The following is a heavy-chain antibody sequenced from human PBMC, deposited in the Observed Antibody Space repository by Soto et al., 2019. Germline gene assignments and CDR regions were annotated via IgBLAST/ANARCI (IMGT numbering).Heavy chain of an antibody. CDR3: VRNAQWAFDI. Sequence: ASVKVSCKASGYTFTSYGVSWVRQAPGQGLEWVGWTSPYNGNTNYAQKLQGRVTLTTDTSTDTAYVEVRSLRSDDTAMYYCVRNAQWAFDIWGQGTMVTVSS. D-gene: IGHD1-1*01. V-gene: IGHV1-18*01. J-gene: IGHJ3*02. CDR1: GYTFTSYG. CDR2: TSPYNGNT.